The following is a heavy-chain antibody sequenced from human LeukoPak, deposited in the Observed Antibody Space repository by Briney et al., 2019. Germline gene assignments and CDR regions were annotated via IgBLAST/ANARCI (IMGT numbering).Heavy chain of an antibody. V-gene: IGHV1-69*06. J-gene: IGHJ3*02. CDR2: IIPIFGTA. CDR1: GGTFSSCA. CDR3: ASRMGVDSSSWYGAFDI. Sequence: SVKVSCKASGGTFSSCAISWVRQAPGQGLEWMGGIIPIFGTANYAQKFQGRVTITADKSTSTAYMELSSLRSEDTAVYYCASRMGVDSSSWYGAFDIWGQGTMVTVSS. D-gene: IGHD6-13*01.